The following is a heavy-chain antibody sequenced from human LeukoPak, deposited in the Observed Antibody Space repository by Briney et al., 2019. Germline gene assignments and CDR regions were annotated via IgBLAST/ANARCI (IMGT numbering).Heavy chain of an antibody. Sequence: PSETLSLTCSVSGGSIRSYYWNWIRQPPGKGLEWIGYIYYSGSTNYNPSLKSRVTISVDTSNNQFSLKLSSVTAADTAVYYCARGVLSELLWFGELLPFTYGMDVWGQGTTVTVSS. V-gene: IGHV4-59*01. J-gene: IGHJ6*02. CDR2: IYYSGST. D-gene: IGHD3-10*01. CDR3: ARGVLSELLWFGELLPFTYGMDV. CDR1: GGSIRSYY.